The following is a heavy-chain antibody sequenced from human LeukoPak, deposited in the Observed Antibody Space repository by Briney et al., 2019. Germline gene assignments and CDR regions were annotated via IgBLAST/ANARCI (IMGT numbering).Heavy chain of an antibody. Sequence: EASMTVSCKASGYTFTDYYMHWVRQAPGQGLECMGWINPNSGGTNYAQKFQGRVTMTRDTSISTAYMEVSSLRSDDTAVYYCATIPYGSGFIDYWGQGTLVTVSS. V-gene: IGHV1-2*02. D-gene: IGHD3-10*01. CDR2: INPNSGGT. CDR3: ATIPYGSGFIDY. J-gene: IGHJ4*02. CDR1: GYTFTDYY.